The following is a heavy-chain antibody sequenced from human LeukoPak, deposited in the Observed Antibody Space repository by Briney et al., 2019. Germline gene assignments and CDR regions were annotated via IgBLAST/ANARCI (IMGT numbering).Heavy chain of an antibody. V-gene: IGHV3-30*03. J-gene: IGHJ4*02. Sequence: GGSLRLSCAASGFTFSSYGMHWVRQAPGKGLEWVAVISYDGSNKYYADSVKGRFTISRDNSKNTLYLQMNSLRAEDTAVCYCVRDPSGSGFAFDSWGQGALVTVSS. D-gene: IGHD1-1*01. CDR1: GFTFSSYG. CDR2: ISYDGSNK. CDR3: VRDPSGSGFAFDS.